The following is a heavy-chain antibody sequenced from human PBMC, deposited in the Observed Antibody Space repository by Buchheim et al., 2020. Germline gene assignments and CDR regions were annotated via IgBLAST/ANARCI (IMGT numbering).Heavy chain of an antibody. CDR2: IGAGVGDA. CDR3: GKGRRFLECLH. CDR1: GFSFTNYA. Sequence: EVQLLDSGGALVQPGGSLRLSCVASGFSFTNYAMTWVRQPPGKGLEWVASIGAGVGDASYADSVQGRFIISRDNSQSTLSLQMNSRRGEDTAFYYWGKGRRFLECLHWGRGTL. D-gene: IGHD3-3*01. V-gene: IGHV3-23*01. J-gene: IGHJ4*02.